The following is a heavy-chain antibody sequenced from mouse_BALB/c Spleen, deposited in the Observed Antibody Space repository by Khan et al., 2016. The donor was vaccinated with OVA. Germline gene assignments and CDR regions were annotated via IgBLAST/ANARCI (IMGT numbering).Heavy chain of an antibody. Sequence: QVQLKQSGPGLVAPSQSLSITCTVSGFSLTNYGVHWVRQPPGKGLEWLGVIWAGGSTNYNSALMFRLSISKDDSKSQVFLKMNSLQTDDTAMYFCARNREPDYFDYWGQGTTLTVSS. CDR3: ARNREPDYFDY. CDR2: IWAGGST. V-gene: IGHV2-9*02. J-gene: IGHJ2*01. CDR1: GFSLTNYG.